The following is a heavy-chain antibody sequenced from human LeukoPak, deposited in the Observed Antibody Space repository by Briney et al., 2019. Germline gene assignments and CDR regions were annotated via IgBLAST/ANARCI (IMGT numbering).Heavy chain of an antibody. V-gene: IGHV4-4*07. J-gene: IGHJ4*02. D-gene: IGHD1-26*01. Sequence: SETLSLTCTVSGGSISSYYWTWIRQPAGKGLEWIGRFYSTGSTNYNPSLKSRVTMSVDTSKNQFSLKLSSVTAADTAVYYCARQGSGNYLSPVNYWGQGTLVTVSS. CDR1: GGSISSYY. CDR2: FYSTGST. CDR3: ARQGSGNYLSPVNY.